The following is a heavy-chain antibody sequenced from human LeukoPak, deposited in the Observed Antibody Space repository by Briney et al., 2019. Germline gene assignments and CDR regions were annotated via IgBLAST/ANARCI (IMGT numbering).Heavy chain of an antibody. Sequence: SVKVSCKASGGTFSSYAISWVRQAPGQGLEWMGGIIPIFGTANFAQKFQGRVTITADESTSTAYMELSSLRSEDTAVYYCARGESSRWSSQVSTTHFYSTMDVWGQGTTVTVSS. CDR2: IIPIFGTA. V-gene: IGHV1-69*13. CDR1: GGTFSSYA. CDR3: ARGESSRWSSQVSTTHFYSTMDV. D-gene: IGHD6-13*01. J-gene: IGHJ6*02.